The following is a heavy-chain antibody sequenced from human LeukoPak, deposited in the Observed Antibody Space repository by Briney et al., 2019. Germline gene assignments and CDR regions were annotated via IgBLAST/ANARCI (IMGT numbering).Heavy chain of an antibody. CDR2: IYYSGST. CDR3: ARGPPEYYYDSSGYLHYFDY. Sequence: SETLSLTCTVYGGSISSYYWSWIRQPPGKGLEWIGYIYYSGSTNYNPSLKSRVTISVDTSKNQFSLKLSSVTAADTAVYYCARGPPEYYYDSSGYLHYFDYWGQGTLVTVSS. J-gene: IGHJ4*02. CDR1: GGSISSYY. D-gene: IGHD3-22*01. V-gene: IGHV4-59*01.